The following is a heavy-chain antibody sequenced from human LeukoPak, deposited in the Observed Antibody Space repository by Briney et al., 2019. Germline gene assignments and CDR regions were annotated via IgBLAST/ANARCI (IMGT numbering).Heavy chain of an antibody. D-gene: IGHD3-10*01. V-gene: IGHV4-59*08. J-gene: IGHJ3*02. CDR2: IYYSGST. CDR3: ALDGGSGSYLNAFDI. CDR1: GGSISSYY. Sequence: SETLSPTCTVSGGSISSYYWSWIRQPPGKGLEWIGYIYYSGSTNYNPSLKSRVTISVDTSKNQFSLKLSSVTAADTAVYYCALDGGSGSYLNAFDIWGQGTMVTVSS.